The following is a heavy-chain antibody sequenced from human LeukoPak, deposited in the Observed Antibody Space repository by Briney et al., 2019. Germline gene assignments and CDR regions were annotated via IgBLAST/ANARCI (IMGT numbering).Heavy chain of an antibody. CDR1: GFTFSSHA. J-gene: IGHJ4*02. V-gene: IGHV3-30-3*01. CDR2: ISYDGSNK. Sequence: GRSLRLSCAASGFTFSSHAMHWVRQAPGKGLEWVAVISYDGSNKYYADSVKGRFTISRDNAKNSLYLQMNSLRAEDTAIYYCARGGSYFVHWGQGTLVTVSS. D-gene: IGHD3-16*01. CDR3: ARGGSYFVH.